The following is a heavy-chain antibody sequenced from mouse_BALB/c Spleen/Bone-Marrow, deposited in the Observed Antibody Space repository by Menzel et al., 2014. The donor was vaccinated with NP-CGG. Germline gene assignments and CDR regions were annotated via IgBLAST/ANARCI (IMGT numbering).Heavy chain of an antibody. CDR2: IRNKAKGYTT. CDR3: GRDENVGFYWCFDV. Sequence: VQLKESGGDAVKPGGSLTLSCATSGFTFTDYYMSWVRQPPGKALEWLGFIRNKAKGYTTEYSVSVKGRFTISRDNSNRILYLQMNTMRAEDSASYYCGRDENVGFYWCFDVWGAGTTVTVTS. CDR1: GFTFTDYY. V-gene: IGHV7-3*02. J-gene: IGHJ1*01.